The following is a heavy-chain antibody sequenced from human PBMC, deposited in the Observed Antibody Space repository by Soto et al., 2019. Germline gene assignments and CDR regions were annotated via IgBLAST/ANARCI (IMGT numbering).Heavy chain of an antibody. CDR2: IDPSDSDT. CDR1: GYSFANFW. D-gene: IGHD6-13*01. Sequence: EVQMVQSGAEVKKPGESLKISCKGSGYSFANFWVGLVRQMPGKGLEWMGIIDPSDSDTIYSPSFQGQVTISADKASSTAYLQWSSLKASDSAMYYCARHAGNSWKGDYFDYWGQGALVTVSS. CDR3: ARHAGNSWKGDYFDY. V-gene: IGHV5-51*01. J-gene: IGHJ4*02.